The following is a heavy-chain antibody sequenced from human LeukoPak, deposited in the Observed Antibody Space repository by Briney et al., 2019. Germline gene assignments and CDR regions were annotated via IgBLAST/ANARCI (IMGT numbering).Heavy chain of an antibody. V-gene: IGHV4-59*01. CDR1: GGSISSYY. J-gene: IGHJ4*02. D-gene: IGHD5-12*01. CDR2: IHYSGST. CDR3: AGGLRLEYLYDY. Sequence: PSETLSLTCTVSGGSISSYYWSWIRQPPGKGLEWIGYIHYSGSTNYNPSLKSRVTISVDTSKKQFSLKLSSGTAADTAVYYCAGGLRLEYLYDYWGQGTLVTVSS.